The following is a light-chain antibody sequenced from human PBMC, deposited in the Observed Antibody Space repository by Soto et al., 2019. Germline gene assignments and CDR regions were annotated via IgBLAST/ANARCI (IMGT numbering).Light chain of an antibody. J-gene: IGLJ2*01. CDR3: SSYAGNNGEV. V-gene: IGLV2-8*01. CDR1: SSDVGGYNY. Sequence: QSALTQPPSASGSPGQSVTISCTGTSSDVGGYNYVSWYQQHPGKAPKLMIYEVSKRPSGVPDRLSGSKSGNTASLTVSGLQAEDEADYYCSSYAGNNGEVFGGGTKLTVL. CDR2: EVS.